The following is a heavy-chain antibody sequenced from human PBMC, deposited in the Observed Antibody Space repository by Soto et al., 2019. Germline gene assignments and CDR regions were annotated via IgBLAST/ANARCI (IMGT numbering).Heavy chain of an antibody. CDR2: IWYDGSNK. D-gene: IGHD1-26*01. V-gene: IGHV3-33*01. CDR1: GFTFSSYG. J-gene: IGHJ6*02. CDR3: ARDKIVGATPYYYYGMDV. Sequence: GGSLRLSCAASGFTFSSYGMHWVRRAPGKGLEWVAVIWYDGSNKYYADSVKGRFTISRDNSKNTLYLQMNSLRAEDTAVYYCARDKIVGATPYYYYGMDVWGQGTTVTVSS.